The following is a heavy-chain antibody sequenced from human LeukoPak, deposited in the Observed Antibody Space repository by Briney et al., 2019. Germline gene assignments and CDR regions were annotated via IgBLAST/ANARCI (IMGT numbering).Heavy chain of an antibody. J-gene: IGHJ6*03. CDR1: GYSISSGYY. V-gene: IGHV4-38-2*02. CDR2: IYHSGST. Sequence: SETLSLTCTVSGYSISSGYYWGWIRQPPGKGLEWIGSIYHSGSTNYNPSLKSRVTMSVDTSKNQFSLKVSSVTAADTAVYFYYMDVWGKGTTVTISS. CDR3: YMDV.